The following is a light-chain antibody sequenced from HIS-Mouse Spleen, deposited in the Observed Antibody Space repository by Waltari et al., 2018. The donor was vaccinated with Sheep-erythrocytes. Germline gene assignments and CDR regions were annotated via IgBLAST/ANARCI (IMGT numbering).Light chain of an antibody. CDR2: EVS. V-gene: IGLV2-8*01. J-gene: IGLJ3*02. Sequence: QSALTQPPSASGSPGQSVTISCTGTSSDLGRYNYVPRYQQHPGKAPKLMIYEVSKRPSGVPDRFSGSKSGNTASLTVSGLQAEDEADYYCSSYAGSNNWVFGGGTKLTVL. CDR3: SSYAGSNNWV. CDR1: SSDLGRYNY.